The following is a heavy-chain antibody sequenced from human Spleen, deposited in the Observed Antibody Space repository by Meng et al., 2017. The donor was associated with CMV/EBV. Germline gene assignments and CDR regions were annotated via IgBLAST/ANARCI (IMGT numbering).Heavy chain of an antibody. CDR2: IRRKAYGGST. V-gene: IGHV3-49*04. D-gene: IGHD1-26*01. J-gene: IGHJ4*02. CDR3: TRRHRWSNFEH. Sequence: GESLKISCRTSGFAFGDYAMTWVRQAPGKGLEWVGFIRRKAYGGSTEYAASVKGRFTISRDDSKSVAFLQMSSLKTEDTALYYLTRRHRWSNFEHLGRGTLVTVSS. CDR1: GFAFGDYA.